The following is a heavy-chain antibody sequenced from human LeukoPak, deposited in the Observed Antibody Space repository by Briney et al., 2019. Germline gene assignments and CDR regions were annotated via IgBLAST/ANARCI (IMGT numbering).Heavy chain of an antibody. CDR1: GGSISSYY. CDR2: IYYSGST. D-gene: IGHD6-13*01. CDR3: ARDGGLGIAAARARFDP. J-gene: IGHJ5*02. Sequence: SETLSLTCTVSGGSISSYYWSWIRQPPGKGLEWIGYIYYSGSTNYNPSLKSRVTISVDTSKNQFSLKLSSVTAADTAVYYCARDGGLGIAAARARFDPWGQGTLVTVSS. V-gene: IGHV4-59*01.